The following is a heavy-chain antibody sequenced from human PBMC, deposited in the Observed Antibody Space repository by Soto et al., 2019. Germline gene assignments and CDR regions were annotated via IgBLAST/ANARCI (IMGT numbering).Heavy chain of an antibody. D-gene: IGHD3-22*01. CDR2: IYHSGST. J-gene: IGHJ3*02. CDR3: ARFSDSSGVDAFDI. CDR1: GGSISSSSW. V-gene: IGHV4-4*02. Sequence: SETLSLTCAVSGGSISSSSWWSWVRQPPGKGLEWIGEIYHSGSTNYNPSLKSRVTIPVDRSKNQFSLKLSSVTAADTAVYYRARFSDSSGVDAFDIWGQGTMVTVSS.